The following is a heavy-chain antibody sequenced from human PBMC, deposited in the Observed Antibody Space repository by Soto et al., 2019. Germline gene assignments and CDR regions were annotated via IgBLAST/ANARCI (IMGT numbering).Heavy chain of an antibody. D-gene: IGHD3-3*02. CDR1: GFTFINYA. CDR3: ARHLSHLKSGWRDP. CDR2: ISGDGSNE. V-gene: IGHV3-30-3*01. J-gene: IGHJ5*02. Sequence: AGSLRLSCRVSGFTFINYAMHWVRQAPGKGLEWVALISGDGSNEYYADSVKGRSTISRDNSRNTLYLQMNSLRADDTAVYYCARHLSHLKSGWRDPWGQGTLVTVSS.